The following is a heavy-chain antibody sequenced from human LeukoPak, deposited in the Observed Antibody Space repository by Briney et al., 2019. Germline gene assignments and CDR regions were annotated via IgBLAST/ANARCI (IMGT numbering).Heavy chain of an antibody. V-gene: IGHV1-2*02. Sequence: GASVKVSCKASGYTFTAYYLHWVRQAPGQGLEWMGWINPNTGGAKYAQKVQGRLTLTTDRSTNTAYMELRSLRSDDTAVYYCARGAYGDKWGQGTMVTVSS. J-gene: IGHJ4*02. CDR2: INPNTGGA. CDR1: GYTFTAYY. CDR3: ARGAYGDK. D-gene: IGHD4-17*01.